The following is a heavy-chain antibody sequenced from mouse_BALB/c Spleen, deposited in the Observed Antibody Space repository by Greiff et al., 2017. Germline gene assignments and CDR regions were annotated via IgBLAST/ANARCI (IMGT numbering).Heavy chain of an antibody. J-gene: IGHJ1*01. CDR3: ARGDRYDGYWYFDV. CDR1: GFTFSSFG. CDR2: ISSGSSTI. V-gene: IGHV5-17*02. Sequence: EVQLVESGGGLVQPGGSRKLSCAASGFTFSSFGMHWVRQAPEKGLEWVAYISSGSSTIYYADTVKGRFTISRDNPKNTLFLQMTSLRSEDTAMYYCARGDRYDGYWYFDVWGAGTTVTVSS. D-gene: IGHD2-14*01.